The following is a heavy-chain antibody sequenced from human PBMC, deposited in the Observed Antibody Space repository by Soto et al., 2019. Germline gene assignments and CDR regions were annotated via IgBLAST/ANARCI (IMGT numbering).Heavy chain of an antibody. V-gene: IGHV1-3*01. Sequence: DSVKVSCKASGYTFTSYAMHWVRQAPGQRLEWMGWINAGNGNTKYSQKFQGRVTITRDTSASTAYMELSSLRSEDTAVYYCARIQWYCSGGSCPASTATDYGMDVWGQGTTVTVSS. J-gene: IGHJ6*02. D-gene: IGHD2-15*01. CDR2: INAGNGNT. CDR1: GYTFTSYA. CDR3: ARIQWYCSGGSCPASTATDYGMDV.